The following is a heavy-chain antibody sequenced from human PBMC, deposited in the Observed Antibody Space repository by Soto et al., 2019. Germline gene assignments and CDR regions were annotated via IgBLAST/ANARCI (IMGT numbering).Heavy chain of an antibody. V-gene: IGHV4-39*01. D-gene: IGHD1-26*01. Sequence: SDTLSLTCTVSGGSIRSSSYYWGWSRHPPGKGLEWIGSIYYSGSTYYNPSLKSRVTISVDTSKNQFSLKLSSVTAADTAVYYCARATYYYYGMDVWGQGTTVT. CDR1: GGSIRSSSYY. J-gene: IGHJ6*02. CDR2: IYYSGST. CDR3: ARATYYYYGMDV.